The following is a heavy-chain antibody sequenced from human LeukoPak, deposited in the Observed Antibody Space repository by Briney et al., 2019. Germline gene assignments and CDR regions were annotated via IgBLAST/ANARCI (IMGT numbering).Heavy chain of an antibody. D-gene: IGHD6-13*01. Sequence: GGSLRLSCAASGFTLSSYAMSWVRQAPGKGLEWVSTISGAGSSTYYADSVKGRFTISRDNSKNTLYLQMNSLRDEDTAVYNCAKHGTAYSSSWFDYWGQGTLVTVSS. CDR2: ISGAGSST. J-gene: IGHJ5*01. CDR3: AKHGTAYSSSWFDY. V-gene: IGHV3-23*01. CDR1: GFTLSSYA.